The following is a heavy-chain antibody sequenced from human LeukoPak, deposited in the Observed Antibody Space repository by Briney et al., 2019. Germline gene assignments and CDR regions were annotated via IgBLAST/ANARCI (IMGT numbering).Heavy chain of an antibody. D-gene: IGHD4-17*01. J-gene: IGHJ4*02. V-gene: IGHV1-69*04. CDR2: IIPILGIA. CDR1: GYTFTSYG. CDR3: ARERPPDYGDIEDY. Sequence: ASVKVSCKASGYTFTSYGISWVRQAPGQGLEWMGRIIPILGIANYAQKFQGRVTITADKSTSTAYMELSSLRSEDTAVYYCARERPPDYGDIEDYWGQGTLVTVSS.